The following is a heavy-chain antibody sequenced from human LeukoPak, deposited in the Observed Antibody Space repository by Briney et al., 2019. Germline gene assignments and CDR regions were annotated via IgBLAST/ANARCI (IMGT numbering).Heavy chain of an antibody. CDR1: GYSFTSYW. J-gene: IGHJ4*02. CDR3: ARHHYDFWSGYCYSDY. V-gene: IGHV5-51*01. Sequence: GESLKISCKGSGYSFTSYWIGWVRQMPGKGLEWMGIIYPGDSDTRYSPSFQGQVTISADKSISTAYLQWSSLKASDTAMYYCARHHYDFWSGYCYSDYWGQGTLVTVSS. D-gene: IGHD3-3*01. CDR2: IYPGDSDT.